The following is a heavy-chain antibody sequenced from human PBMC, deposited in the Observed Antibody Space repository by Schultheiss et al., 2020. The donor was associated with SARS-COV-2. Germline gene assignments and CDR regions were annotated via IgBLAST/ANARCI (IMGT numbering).Heavy chain of an antibody. CDR3: ARGPGHYYDFDY. D-gene: IGHD1-26*01. CDR2: IYPGDSDT. J-gene: IGHJ4*02. Sequence: GGSLRLSCAASGFTVSSNYMSWVRQAPGKGLEWMGIIYPGDSDTRYSPSFQGQVTISADKSISTAYLQWSSLKASDTAMYYCARGPGHYYDFDYWGQGTLVTVSS. CDR1: GFTVSSNY. V-gene: IGHV5-51*01.